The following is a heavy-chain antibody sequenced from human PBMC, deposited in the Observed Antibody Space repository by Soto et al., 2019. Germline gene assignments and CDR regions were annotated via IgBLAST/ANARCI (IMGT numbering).Heavy chain of an antibody. CDR2: VSYSGNT. Sequence: SQTLSLTCTVSGASITNSSWHWIRQPPGKGLEWVGYVSYSGNTRHNPSLKNRVTISVDSSKNRFYLKLTSVTAADTALYYCARDRTSFGLHVWGQGTKVTVSS. D-gene: IGHD1-7*01. V-gene: IGHV4-59*01. J-gene: IGHJ6*02. CDR3: ARDRTSFGLHV. CDR1: GASITNSS.